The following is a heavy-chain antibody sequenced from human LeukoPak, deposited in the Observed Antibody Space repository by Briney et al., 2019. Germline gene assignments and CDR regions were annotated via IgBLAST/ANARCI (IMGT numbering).Heavy chain of an antibody. CDR2: IYYSGST. CDR1: GRSISSYY. CDR3: ASFDYDSSGYYPNFDY. V-gene: IGHV4-59*07. Sequence: SYTLSLTCTGAGRSISSYYWSWIRQPPGKGLESIGYIYYSGSTNYNPSLRSRVTISVDTSKNQFSLKLSSVTAADTAVYYCASFDYDSSGYYPNFDYWGQGTLVTVSS. D-gene: IGHD3-22*01. J-gene: IGHJ4*02.